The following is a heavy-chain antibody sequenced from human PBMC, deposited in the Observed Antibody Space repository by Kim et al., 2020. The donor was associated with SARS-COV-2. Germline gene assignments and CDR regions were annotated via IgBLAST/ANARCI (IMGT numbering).Heavy chain of an antibody. J-gene: IGHJ4*02. D-gene: IGHD4-17*01. Sequence: ASVKVSCKASGYTFTSYGISWVRQAPGQGLEWMGWISAYNGNTNYAQKLQGRVTMTTDTSTSTAYMELRSLRSDDTAVYYCARESRWTTARWAADYWGQGTLVTVSS. CDR2: ISAYNGNT. V-gene: IGHV1-18*04. CDR3: ARESRWTTARWAADY. CDR1: GYTFTSYG.